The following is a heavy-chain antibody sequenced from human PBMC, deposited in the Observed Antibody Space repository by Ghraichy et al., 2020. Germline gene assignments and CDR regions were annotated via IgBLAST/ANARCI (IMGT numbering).Heavy chain of an antibody. CDR2: IKSDGRST. Sequence: GESLNISCAASGFTFSNCWMYWVRQAPGKGLVWVSRIKSDGRSTNYADSVKGRFTISRDNAKNTLYLQMNSLGAEDTAVYYCARGGCFDSGGYHYLGFYWGQGTLVTVSS. CDR3: ARGGCFDSGGYHYLGFY. J-gene: IGHJ4*02. V-gene: IGHV3-74*01. D-gene: IGHD3-22*01. CDR1: GFTFSNCW.